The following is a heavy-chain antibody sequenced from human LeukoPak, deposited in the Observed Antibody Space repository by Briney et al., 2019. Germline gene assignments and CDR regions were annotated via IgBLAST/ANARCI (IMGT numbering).Heavy chain of an antibody. CDR1: GGSISNSY. CDR2: IYSSGST. J-gene: IGHJ4*02. CDR3: ARVPLWWLTPFDF. V-gene: IGHV4-4*07. D-gene: IGHD5-12*01. Sequence: SKTLSLTCSVSGGSISNSYWSWIRQPAGKGLEWIGRIYSSGSTSYNPSLRSRVSMSVDTSKNQFSLNLGSVTAADTAIYYCARVPLWWLTPFDFWGQGTLATVSS.